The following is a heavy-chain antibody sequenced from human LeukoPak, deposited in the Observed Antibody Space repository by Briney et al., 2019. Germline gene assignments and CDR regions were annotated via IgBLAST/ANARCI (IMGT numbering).Heavy chain of an antibody. CDR1: RFTFSSNG. Sequence: GGSLTFTCAAYRFTFSSNGMDWVRKAQGHGLEWVIYLKNDGSNEQYAHSVKGTFRISTSRSTNILYLQIISLRAKDTAVYSCAKVRCSNGIGCYYYYMDVWGKGTTVTISS. CDR2: LKNDGSNE. CDR3: AKVRCSNGIGCYYYYMDV. D-gene: IGHD2-8*01. V-gene: IGHV3-30*02. J-gene: IGHJ6*03.